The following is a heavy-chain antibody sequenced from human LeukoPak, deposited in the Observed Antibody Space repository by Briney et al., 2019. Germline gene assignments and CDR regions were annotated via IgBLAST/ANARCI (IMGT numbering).Heavy chain of an antibody. CDR1: GYTFTSYA. D-gene: IGHD2-15*01. J-gene: IGHJ5*02. V-gene: IGHV1-3*01. CDR2: INAGNGNT. Sequence: ASVKVSCKASGYTFTSYAMHWVRQAPGQRLEWIGWINAGNGNTKYSQKFQGRVTITRDTSASTAYMELSSLRSEDTAVYYCARDSGYCSGGSCYPGGWFDPWGQGTLVTVSS. CDR3: ARDSGYCSGGSCYPGGWFDP.